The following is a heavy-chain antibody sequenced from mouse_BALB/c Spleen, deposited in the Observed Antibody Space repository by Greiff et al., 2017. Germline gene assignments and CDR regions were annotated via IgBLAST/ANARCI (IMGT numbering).Heavy chain of an antibody. Sequence: VHLVESGAELVKLGASVKLSCKASGYTFTSYYMYWVKQRPGQGLEWIGEINPSNGGTNFNEKFKSKATLTVDKSSSTAYMQLSSLTSEDSAVYYCTRCGYYGYFDYWGQGTTLTVSS. CDR1: GYTFTSYY. CDR2: INPSNGGT. D-gene: IGHD2-3*01. V-gene: IGHV1S81*02. J-gene: IGHJ2*01. CDR3: TRCGYYGYFDY.